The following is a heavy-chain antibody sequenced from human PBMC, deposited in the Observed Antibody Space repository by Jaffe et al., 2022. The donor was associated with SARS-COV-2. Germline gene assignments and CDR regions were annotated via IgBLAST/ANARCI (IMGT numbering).Heavy chain of an antibody. J-gene: IGHJ4*02. CDR1: GGSISSGSYY. CDR2: IYTSGST. Sequence: QVQLQESGPGLVKPSQTLSLTCTVSGGSISSGSYYWSWIRQPAGKGLEWIGRIYTSGSTNYNPSLKSRVTISVDTSKNQFSLKLSSVTAADTAVYYCASATPDYGDYFDYWGQGTLVTVSS. CDR3: ASATPDYGDYFDY. D-gene: IGHD4-17*01. V-gene: IGHV4-61*02.